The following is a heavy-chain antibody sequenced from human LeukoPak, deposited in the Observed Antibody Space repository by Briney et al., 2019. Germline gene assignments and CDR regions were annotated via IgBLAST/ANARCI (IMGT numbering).Heavy chain of an antibody. J-gene: IGHJ5*02. V-gene: IGHV4-59*11. CDR1: GGSISSHY. Sequence: PSETLSLTCTVSGGSISSHYWSWIRQPPGKGLEWIGYIYYSGSTNYNPSLKSRVTISVDTSKNQFSLKLSSVTAADTAVYYCARLVVVAATSWLDPWGQGTLVTVSS. CDR3: ARLVVVAATSWLDP. D-gene: IGHD2-15*01. CDR2: IYYSGST.